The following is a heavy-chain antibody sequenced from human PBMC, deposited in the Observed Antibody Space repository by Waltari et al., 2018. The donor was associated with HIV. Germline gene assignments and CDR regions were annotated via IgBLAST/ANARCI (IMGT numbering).Heavy chain of an antibody. CDR3: VKEHQYSHSWYSYYGMDV. Sequence: EVQVLESGGALVQPGGSLRLSCADSGFTFSNYGMTWVRQAPGKGLEWVSTISGSGGSTYYADSVRGRFTVSRDNSKNTLYLQMNSLRAEDTAVYFCVKEHQYSHSWYSYYGMDVWGQGTTVTVSS. D-gene: IGHD6-13*01. CDR1: GFTFSNYG. CDR2: ISGSGGST. J-gene: IGHJ6*02. V-gene: IGHV3-23*01.